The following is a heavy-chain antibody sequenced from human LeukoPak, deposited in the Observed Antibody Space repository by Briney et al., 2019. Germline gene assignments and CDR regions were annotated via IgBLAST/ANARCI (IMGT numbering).Heavy chain of an antibody. V-gene: IGHV3-48*03. CDR1: GFTFSSYE. Sequence: GGSLRLSCAASGFTFSSYEMNWVRQAPGKGLEWVSYISSSGSTIYYADSVKGRFTISRDNAKNSLYLQMNSLRAEDTAVYYCARGGDIVVVVAATLGNWFDPWGQGTLVTVSS. J-gene: IGHJ5*02. CDR3: ARGGDIVVVVAATLGNWFDP. D-gene: IGHD2-15*01. CDR2: ISSSGSTI.